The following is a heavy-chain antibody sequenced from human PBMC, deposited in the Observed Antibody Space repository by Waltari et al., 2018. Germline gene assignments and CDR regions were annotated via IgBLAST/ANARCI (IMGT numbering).Heavy chain of an antibody. J-gene: IGHJ3*01. D-gene: IGHD3-3*01. CDR1: GGSISSYY. CDR3: ARETADFWSGYYPRLDV. CDR2: IYYTGRT. V-gene: IGHV4-59*01. Sequence: QVQLQESGPGLVKPSETLSLTSTVSGGSISSYYCRWIRQPPGQGLEWVGYIYYTGRTNYNPSLKSRVTISVDTSKNQFSLKLTSVTAADTAVYYCARETADFWSGYYPRLDVWGQGTTVTVSS.